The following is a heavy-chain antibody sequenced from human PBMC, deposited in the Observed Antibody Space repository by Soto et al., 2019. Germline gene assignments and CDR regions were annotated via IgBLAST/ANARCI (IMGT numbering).Heavy chain of an antibody. CDR3: ARDHFPWGRYRCSSY. CDR2: ISAYNGNT. J-gene: IGHJ4*02. Sequence: QVQLVQSGAEVKKPGASVKVSCKASGYTFTSYGISWVRQAPGQGLEWMGWISAYNGNTNYAQKLQGRVTMTTATSPSTAYMELRSLRSDGTAVYYCARDHFPWGRYRCSSYWGQGTLVTVSS. V-gene: IGHV1-18*01. CDR1: GYTFTSYG. D-gene: IGHD3-16*02.